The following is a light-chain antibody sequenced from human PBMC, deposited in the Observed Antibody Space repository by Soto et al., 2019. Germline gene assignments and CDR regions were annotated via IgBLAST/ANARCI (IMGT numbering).Light chain of an antibody. CDR1: QSVSSY. CDR3: QQRSNFYT. V-gene: IGKV3-11*01. J-gene: IGKJ2*01. Sequence: EIVLTQSPATLSLSPGERATLSCRASQSVSSYLAWYQQKPGQAPRLLIYDASNRATGIPARFSGSGSGTDFTLTISSLEPEYFAVYYCQQRSNFYTFGQGTKLEIK. CDR2: DAS.